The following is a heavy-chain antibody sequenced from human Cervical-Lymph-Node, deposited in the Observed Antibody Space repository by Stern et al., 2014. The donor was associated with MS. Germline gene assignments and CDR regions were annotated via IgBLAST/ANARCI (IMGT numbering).Heavy chain of an antibody. CDR3: SRDADGYSLVFGY. V-gene: IGHV4-30-4*01. J-gene: IGHJ4*02. Sequence: QVQLQESGPGLVKPSQTLSLTCAVTGGSISSAEYYWSWIRQSPGKGLEWIGYIHYSGTPYYNPSLKSRVTISVDTSKNQFSLKLRSVTAADTAVYYCSRDADGYSLVFGYWGRGTLVTVSS. CDR2: IHYSGTP. D-gene: IGHD5-24*01. CDR1: GGSISSAEYY.